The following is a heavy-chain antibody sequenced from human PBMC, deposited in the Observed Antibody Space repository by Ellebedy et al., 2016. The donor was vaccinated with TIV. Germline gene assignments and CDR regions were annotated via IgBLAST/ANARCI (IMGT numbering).Heavy chain of an antibody. V-gene: IGHV3-23*01. CDR2: ISAGGSST. CDR3: AKGTSSGFNYDRVGFEY. Sequence: GESLKISCTSSGFTFSSFAMHWVRQAPGKGLEWLSVISAGGSSTYTADSVKGRFNITRDNSKNKLFLQMNRLRTEDTAVYYCAKGTSSGFNYDRVGFEYWGQGTLVTVSS. J-gene: IGHJ4*02. D-gene: IGHD3-16*01. CDR1: GFTFSSFA.